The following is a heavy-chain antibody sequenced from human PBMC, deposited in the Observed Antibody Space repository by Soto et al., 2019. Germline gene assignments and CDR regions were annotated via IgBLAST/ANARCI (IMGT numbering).Heavy chain of an antibody. J-gene: IGHJ6*02. V-gene: IGHV4-34*01. D-gene: IGHD2-2*02. CDR3: AKFDLHILYYYYGMDV. Sequence: PSESLSLTCAVYGGSFSGYYWSWIRQPPGKGLEWIGEINHSGRTNYNPSRKRRVTISVDTSKNQFSLKLSSVTAADTAVYYCAKFDLHILYYYYGMDVWGQGTTVT. CDR2: INHSGRT. CDR1: GGSFSGYY.